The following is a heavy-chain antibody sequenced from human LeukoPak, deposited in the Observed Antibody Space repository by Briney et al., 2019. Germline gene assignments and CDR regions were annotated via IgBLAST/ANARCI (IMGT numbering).Heavy chain of an antibody. CDR3: ARSSGPNSITVFGVVTPKFDY. J-gene: IGHJ4*02. D-gene: IGHD3-3*01. Sequence: GRPLRLSCAASGFTFNSYAINWVRQAPGKGLEWVAFISYDGSNKYYAGSVKGRFTISRDNSKNMLYLQMNSLRAEDTAVYYCARSSGPNSITVFGVVTPKFDYWGQGTLVTVSS. CDR2: ISYDGSNK. CDR1: GFTFNSYA. V-gene: IGHV3-30-3*01.